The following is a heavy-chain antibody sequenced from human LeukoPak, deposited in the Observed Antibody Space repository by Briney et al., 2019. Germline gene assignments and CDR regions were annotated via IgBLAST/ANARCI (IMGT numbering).Heavy chain of an antibody. CDR2: MSYDGSNK. CDR3: AKDSTMVRGVTWFDP. CDR1: GFTFSSYG. V-gene: IGHV3-30*18. D-gene: IGHD3-10*01. J-gene: IGHJ5*02. Sequence: GGSLRLSCAASGFTFSSYGMHWVRQAPGKGLEWVAVMSYDGSNKYYADSVKGRFTISRDNSKNTLYLQMNSLRAEDTAVYYCAKDSTMVRGVTWFDPWGQGTLVTVSS.